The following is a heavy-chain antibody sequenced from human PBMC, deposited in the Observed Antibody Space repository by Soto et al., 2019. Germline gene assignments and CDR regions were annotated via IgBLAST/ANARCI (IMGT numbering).Heavy chain of an antibody. Sequence: QVQVVESGGGVVQPGGSLRLSCAASGFTFSTSAMHWVRQAPGKGLEWMAMKSYGGNNKYYADSVKGRFTISRDISESTLYLQMNSLRTEDTAVYYCAREEFEAGRGHFGCWGQGTLVSVSS. CDR3: AREEFEAGRGHFGC. J-gene: IGHJ4*02. V-gene: IGHV3-30-3*01. CDR2: KSYGGNNK. D-gene: IGHD6-13*01. CDR1: GFTFSTSA.